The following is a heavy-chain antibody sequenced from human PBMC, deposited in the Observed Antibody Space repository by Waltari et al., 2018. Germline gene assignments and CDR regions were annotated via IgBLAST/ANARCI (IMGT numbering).Heavy chain of an antibody. CDR3: ARTYYDTSGFWVDYFDF. J-gene: IGHJ4*02. CDR1: GGPISNYY. D-gene: IGHD3-22*01. Sequence: QVQLQESSPGLGKPSETLSLTCTVSGGPISNYYWSWIRQPPGKGLEWIGYLYYTGSTNYNPSLKSRVTISVDTSKNQFSLNLNSVTAADTAMYYCARTYYDTSGFWVDYFDFWGQGTLVTVSS. V-gene: IGHV4-59*01. CDR2: LYYTGST.